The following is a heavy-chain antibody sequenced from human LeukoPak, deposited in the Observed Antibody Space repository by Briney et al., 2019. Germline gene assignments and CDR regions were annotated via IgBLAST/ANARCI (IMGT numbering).Heavy chain of an antibody. J-gene: IGHJ4*02. CDR2: INHRGST. Sequence: PSDTLSLTCAVYGGSFSVYYWSWIRQPPGKGREWIGEINHRGSTNYNPSLKGRVTISVDTSTDQFSLKLSSVTPADTAVYYCAAYYHDSSGYFDYWGQGTLVTVSS. D-gene: IGHD3-22*01. V-gene: IGHV4-34*01. CDR3: AAYYHDSSGYFDY. CDR1: GGSFSVYY.